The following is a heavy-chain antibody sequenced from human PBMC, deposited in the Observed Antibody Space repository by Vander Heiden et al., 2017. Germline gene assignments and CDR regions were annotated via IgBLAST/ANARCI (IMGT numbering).Heavy chain of an antibody. CDR2: INPSGGST. CDR1: GNTFTRYY. Sequence: QVQLVQSGTEVKKPGDSLKVSCQASGNTFTRYYMHWVRQAPGQGLEWMGIINPSGGSTSYAQKFQGRVTMTRDTSTSTVYMELSSLRSEDTAVYYCARDGCGGDCPERRPCDYWGQGTLVTVSS. D-gene: IGHD2-21*02. J-gene: IGHJ4*02. CDR3: ARDGCGGDCPERRPCDY. V-gene: IGHV1-46*01.